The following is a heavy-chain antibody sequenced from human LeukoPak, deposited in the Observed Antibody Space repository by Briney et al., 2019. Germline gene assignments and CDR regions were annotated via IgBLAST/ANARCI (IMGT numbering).Heavy chain of an antibody. D-gene: IGHD3-3*01. CDR1: GGSISSSSYY. CDR3: ASYYDFRSCYHISGYFQH. V-gene: IGHV4-39*01. CDR2: IYYSGST. Sequence: SETLSLTCTVSGGSISSSSYYWGWIRQPPGKRLEWIGSIYYSGSTYYNPSLNSRVTISVDTSKNQFSLKLSSVTAADTAVYYCASYYDFRSCYHISGYFQHWGQGTLVTVSS. J-gene: IGHJ1*01.